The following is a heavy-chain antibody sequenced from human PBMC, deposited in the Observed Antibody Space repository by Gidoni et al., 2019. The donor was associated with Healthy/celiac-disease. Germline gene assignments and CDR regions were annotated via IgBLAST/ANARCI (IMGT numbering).Heavy chain of an antibody. Sequence: EVQLVESGGGVVQPGGSLRLSCAASGFTFRRYDMHWVRQATGKGLEWVSAIGTAGDTYYPGSVKGRFTISRENAKNSLYLQMNSLRAGDTAVYYCARGRGRGYSYGTDAFDIWGQGTMVTVSS. J-gene: IGHJ3*02. CDR3: ARGRGRGYSYGTDAFDI. CDR1: GFTFRRYD. CDR2: IGTAGDT. V-gene: IGHV3-13*01. D-gene: IGHD5-18*01.